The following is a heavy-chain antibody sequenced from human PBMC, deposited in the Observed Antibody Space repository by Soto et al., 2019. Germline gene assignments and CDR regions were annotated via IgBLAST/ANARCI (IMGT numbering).Heavy chain of an antibody. CDR1: GFTFSDYG. J-gene: IGHJ6*02. V-gene: IGHV3-23*01. D-gene: IGHD6-6*01. CDR3: AKERTSSTYDGMDV. CDR2: LTWGGSA. Sequence: EVRLLESGGGLIQPGGSLRLSCAGSGFTFSDYGMNWVRQAPGKGLEWVSGLTWGGSAYYAESVRGRFTISRDNSKSILYVQMNSLRVEDTAVYYCAKERTSSTYDGMDVWGQGTPVTVSS.